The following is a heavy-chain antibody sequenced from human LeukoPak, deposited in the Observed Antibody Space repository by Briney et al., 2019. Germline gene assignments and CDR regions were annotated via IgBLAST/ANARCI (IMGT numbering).Heavy chain of an antibody. CDR3: ARRSYRSRSDNWFDP. D-gene: IGHD6-19*01. CDR2: IYYSGSS. V-gene: IGHV4-59*06. CDR1: GGSISSYY. Sequence: SETLSLTCTVSGGSISSYYWSWIRQPPGKGLKWIGSIYYSGSSYYNLSLKSRPTISVDTSKNHFSLKLSSVTAADTAVYYCARRSYRSRSDNWFDPWGQGTLVTVSS. J-gene: IGHJ5*02.